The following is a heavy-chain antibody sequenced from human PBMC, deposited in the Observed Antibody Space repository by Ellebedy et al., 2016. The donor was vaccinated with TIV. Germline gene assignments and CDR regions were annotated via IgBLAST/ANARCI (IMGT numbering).Heavy chain of an antibody. Sequence: GSLRLXCTVSGGSISSYYWSWIRQPAGKGLEWIGRIYTSGSTNYNPSLKSRVTMSVDTSKNQFSLKLSSVTAADTAVYYCARDLEPGYSSGWSHDYWGQGTLVTVSS. CDR2: IYTSGST. CDR3: ARDLEPGYSSGWSHDY. V-gene: IGHV4-4*07. J-gene: IGHJ4*02. CDR1: GGSISSYY. D-gene: IGHD6-19*01.